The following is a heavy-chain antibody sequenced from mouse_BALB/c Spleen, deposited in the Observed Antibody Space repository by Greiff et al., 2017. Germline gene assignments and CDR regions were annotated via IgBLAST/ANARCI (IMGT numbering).Heavy chain of an antibody. Sequence: EVKLQESGGGLVKPGGSLKLSCAASGFTFSSYAMSWVRQTPEKRLEWVASISSGGSTYYPDSVKGRFTISRDNARNILYLQMSSLRSEDTAMYYCARGGKYDGYYLYYFDYWGQGTTLTVSS. J-gene: IGHJ2*01. CDR3: ARGGKYDGYYLYYFDY. CDR1: GFTFSSYA. CDR2: ISSGGST. D-gene: IGHD2-3*01. V-gene: IGHV5-6-5*01.